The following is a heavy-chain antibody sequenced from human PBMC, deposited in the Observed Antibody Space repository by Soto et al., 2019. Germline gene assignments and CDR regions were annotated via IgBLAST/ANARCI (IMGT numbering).Heavy chain of an antibody. D-gene: IGHD2-15*01. CDR2: LYYGGTS. CDR3: AIYSGHGDEE. CDR1: GASITNYY. Sequence: QVQLHQSGPGLVKPSETLFLTCSVSGASITNYYWTWIRQSPGKGLEWIGYLYYGGTSNYNSSLNGRAPVSVVMSRNQSPLPLTSLAAAHTAVYYCAIYSGHGDEEWGQGTLATVSS. V-gene: IGHV4-59*01. J-gene: IGHJ4*02.